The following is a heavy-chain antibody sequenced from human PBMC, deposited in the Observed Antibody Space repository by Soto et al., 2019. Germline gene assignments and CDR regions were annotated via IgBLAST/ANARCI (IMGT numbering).Heavy chain of an antibody. V-gene: IGHV4-30-2*01. CDR2: IYHSGST. D-gene: IGHD5-12*01. Sequence: TSETLSLTCAVSGVSISSGGYSWSWIRQPPGKGLEWIGYIYHSGSTYYNPSLKSRVTISVDRSKNQFSLKLSSVTAADMAVYYCAAGGGLPRYYWGQGTLVTVSS. CDR1: GVSISSGGYS. J-gene: IGHJ4*02. CDR3: AAGGGLPRYY.